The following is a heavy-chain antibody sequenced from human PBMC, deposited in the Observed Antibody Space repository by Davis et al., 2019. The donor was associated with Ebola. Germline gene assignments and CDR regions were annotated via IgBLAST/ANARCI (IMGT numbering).Heavy chain of an antibody. CDR3: ARRHSGSYYILDY. CDR1: GFTFSSYS. D-gene: IGHD1-26*01. CDR2: ISSSSSYI. V-gene: IGHV3-21*01. J-gene: IGHJ4*02. Sequence: GGSLRLSCAASGFTFSSYSMNWVRQAPGKGLEWVSSISSSSSYIYYAGSVKGRFTIPRDNAKNSLYLQMNSLRAEDTAVYYCARRHSGSYYILDYWGQGTLVTVSS.